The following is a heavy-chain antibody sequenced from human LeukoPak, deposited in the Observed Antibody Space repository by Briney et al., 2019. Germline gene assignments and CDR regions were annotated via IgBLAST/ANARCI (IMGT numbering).Heavy chain of an antibody. Sequence: ASVKVSCKASGGTFSSYAISWVRQAPGQGLEWMGGIIPIFGTANYAQKFQGRVTITADESTSTAYMELSSLRSEDTAVYFCASAPRYSSSWPNNRFDPWGQGTLVTVSS. D-gene: IGHD6-13*01. CDR3: ASAPRYSSSWPNNRFDP. V-gene: IGHV1-69*13. CDR2: IIPIFGTA. CDR1: GGTFSSYA. J-gene: IGHJ5*02.